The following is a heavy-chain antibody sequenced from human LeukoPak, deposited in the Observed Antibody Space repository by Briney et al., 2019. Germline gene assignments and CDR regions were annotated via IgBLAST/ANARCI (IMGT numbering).Heavy chain of an antibody. J-gene: IGHJ6*02. V-gene: IGHV3-33*01. Sequence: GGSLRLSCAASGFTFSSYGMHWVRQAPGKGLEWVAVIWYDGSNKYYADSVKGRFTISRDNSKNTLYLQMNSLGAEDTAVYYCARVRRGSTTARDGMDVWGQGTTVTVSS. CDR3: ARVRRGSTTARDGMDV. CDR1: GFTFSSYG. CDR2: IWYDGSNK. D-gene: IGHD2-2*01.